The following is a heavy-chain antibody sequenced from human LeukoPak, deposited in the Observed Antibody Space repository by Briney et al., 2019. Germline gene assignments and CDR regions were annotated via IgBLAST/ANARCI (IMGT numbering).Heavy chain of an antibody. J-gene: IGHJ5*02. CDR3: ARQGTMTRGGYWLDP. V-gene: IGHV4-39*01. Sequence: SETLSLTCTVSGASINTSNFYWGWIRQPPGKGLESIGSVSHTGSTYSNPSLNSRVTISVDTSKNQFSLKLTSVTAADPAVYFCARQGTMTRGGYWLDPWGQGSLVTVSS. CDR1: GASINTSNFY. CDR2: VSHTGST. D-gene: IGHD3-10*01.